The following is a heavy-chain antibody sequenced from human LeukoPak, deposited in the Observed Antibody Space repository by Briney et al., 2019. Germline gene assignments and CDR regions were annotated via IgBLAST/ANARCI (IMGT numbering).Heavy chain of an antibody. Sequence: GGSLRLSCAASGFTFSSYAMSWIRQAPGKGLEWVSAISGSGGSTYYADSVKGRFTISRDNSKNTLYLQMNSLRAEDTAVYYCAKDRRKSGGSGSFDYWGQGTLVTVSS. CDR1: GFTFSSYA. J-gene: IGHJ4*02. CDR3: AKDRRKSGGSGSFDY. D-gene: IGHD3-10*01. CDR2: ISGSGGST. V-gene: IGHV3-23*01.